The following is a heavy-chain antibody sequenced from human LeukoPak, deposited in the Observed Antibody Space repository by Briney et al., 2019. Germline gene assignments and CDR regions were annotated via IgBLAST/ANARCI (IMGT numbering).Heavy chain of an antibody. Sequence: SETLSLTCTVSGGSISSSSYYWGWIRQPPGKGLEWIGSIYYSGSTYYNPSLKSRVTISVDTSKNQFSLKLSSVTAADTAVYYCASHLLQDSSGYPPYYFDYRGQGTLVTVSS. D-gene: IGHD3-22*01. J-gene: IGHJ4*02. CDR2: IYYSGST. V-gene: IGHV4-39*01. CDR3: ASHLLQDSSGYPPYYFDY. CDR1: GGSISSSSYY.